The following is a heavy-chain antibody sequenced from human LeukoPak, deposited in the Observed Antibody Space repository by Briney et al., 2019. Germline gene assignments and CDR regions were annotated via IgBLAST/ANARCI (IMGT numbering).Heavy chain of an antibody. D-gene: IGHD4-23*01. CDR3: ARVGLTVVNGTRYPSAGGMDV. CDR1: GGSISTTSYY. Sequence: SETLSLTCTVSGGSISTTSYYWGWIRQPPGKGLEWIGSIYYSGSTYYNPSLKSRVTISVDTSKNQFSLKLSSVTAADTAVYYCARVGLTVVNGTRYPSAGGMDVWGQGTTVTVSS. J-gene: IGHJ6*02. CDR2: IYYSGST. V-gene: IGHV4-39*07.